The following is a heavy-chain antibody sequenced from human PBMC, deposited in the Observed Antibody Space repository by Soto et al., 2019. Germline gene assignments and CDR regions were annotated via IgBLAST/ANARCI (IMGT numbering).Heavy chain of an antibody. CDR2: IYYGGST. J-gene: IGHJ6*02. D-gene: IGHD3-10*01. Sequence: QVQLQESGPALVRPSDSLSLMCSVSGVPITTFYWSWIRQALGKGLEYIGYIYYGGSTHYNPALKSRVTISVDTANNEFSLKLRSVTAADTAAYYCARGQLLHYQYGLDVWGQGTTVIV. CDR3: ARGQLLHYQYGLDV. CDR1: GVPITTFY. V-gene: IGHV4-59*07.